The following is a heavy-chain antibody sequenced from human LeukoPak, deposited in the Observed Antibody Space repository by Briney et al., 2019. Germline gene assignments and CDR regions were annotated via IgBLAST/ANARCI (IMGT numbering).Heavy chain of an antibody. CDR2: ISGSGGST. CDR1: GFTFSSYA. D-gene: IGHD6-19*01. Sequence: PGGSLRLSCAASGFTFSSYAMSWVRQAPGKGLEWVSAISGSGGSTYYADSVKGRFTLSRDNSKNTLYLQMNSLSVEDTAVYYCARETTWGQWYFDHWGQGTPVTVSS. CDR3: ARETTWGQWYFDH. V-gene: IGHV3-23*01. J-gene: IGHJ4*02.